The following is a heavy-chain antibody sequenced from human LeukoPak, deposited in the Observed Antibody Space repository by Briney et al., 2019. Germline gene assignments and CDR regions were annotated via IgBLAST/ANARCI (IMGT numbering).Heavy chain of an antibody. Sequence: PGRSLRLSCAASGFTDDYGMHWVRQAPGKGLEWVSGISWNRGSIGYADSVKGRFTISRDSSKNTLYLQMHSLRAEDTAVYYCAARPGEVAVPYDYWGQGTLVTVSS. CDR2: ISWNRGSI. D-gene: IGHD2-15*01. CDR3: AARPGEVAVPYDY. V-gene: IGHV3-9*01. J-gene: IGHJ4*02. CDR1: GFTDDYG.